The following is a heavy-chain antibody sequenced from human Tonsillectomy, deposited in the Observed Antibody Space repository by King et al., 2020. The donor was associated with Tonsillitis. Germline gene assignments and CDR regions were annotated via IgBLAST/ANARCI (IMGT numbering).Heavy chain of an antibody. CDR2: IDPSDSYT. CDR1: GYSFTTYW. D-gene: IGHD3-3*01. Sequence: EVQLVESGAEAKKPGESLRISCKGSGYSFTTYWISWVRQMPGKGLEWMGRIDPSDSYTNYSPSFQGHVTISADKSISTAYLQWSSLKASDTAMYYCARHGFIDFWSGYPDSRDDAFDIWGQGTMVTVSS. CDR3: ARHGFIDFWSGYPDSRDDAFDI. V-gene: IGHV5-10-1*03. J-gene: IGHJ3*02.